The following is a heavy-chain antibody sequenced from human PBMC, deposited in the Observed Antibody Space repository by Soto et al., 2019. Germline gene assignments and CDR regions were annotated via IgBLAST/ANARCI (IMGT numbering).Heavy chain of an antibody. CDR1: GFTFSSYS. V-gene: IGHV3-21*01. CDR2: ISSSSSYI. CDR3: ARGACSGGSCYLVY. D-gene: IGHD2-15*01. Sequence: GGSLRLSCAASGFTFSSYSMNWVRQAPGKGLEWVSSISSSSSYIYYADSVKGRFTISRDNAKNSLYLQMNSLRAEDTAVYYCARGACSGGSCYLVYWGQGTLVTVSS. J-gene: IGHJ4*02.